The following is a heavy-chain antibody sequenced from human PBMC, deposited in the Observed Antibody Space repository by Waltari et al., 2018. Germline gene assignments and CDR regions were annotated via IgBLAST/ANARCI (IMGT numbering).Heavy chain of an antibody. V-gene: IGHV3-48*01. CDR1: GFNFRVYS. Sequence: EVQLVESGGGLVQPGGSRRLSCAASGFNFRVYSMNWVRQAPGKGLEWVSYMTSDGGTIYYADSVEGRFTISRDNAKGSVYLQMNSLRAEDTAVYYCARSVEGAFDVWGQGTMVTVSS. CDR2: MTSDGGTI. CDR3: ARSVEGAFDV. J-gene: IGHJ3*01.